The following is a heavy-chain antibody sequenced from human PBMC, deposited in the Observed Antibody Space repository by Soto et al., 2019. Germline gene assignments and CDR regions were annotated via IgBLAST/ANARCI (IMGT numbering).Heavy chain of an antibody. J-gene: IGHJ4*02. Sequence: PGGSLRLSCAASGFTFSSYWMSWVRQAPGKGLEWVANIKQDGSEKYYVDSVKGRFTISRDNAKNSLYLQMNSLRAEDTAVYYCAGGRLRYFDWLYSLGYWGQGTLVTVSS. CDR3: AGGRLRYFDWLYSLGY. CDR2: IKQDGSEK. CDR1: GFTFSSYW. D-gene: IGHD3-9*01. V-gene: IGHV3-7*04.